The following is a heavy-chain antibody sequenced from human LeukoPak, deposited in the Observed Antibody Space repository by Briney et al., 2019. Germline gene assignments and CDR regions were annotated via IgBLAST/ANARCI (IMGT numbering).Heavy chain of an antibody. Sequence: SQTLSLTFAISGDSVSSNTPAWNWIRQSPSRGLEWLGRTYYRSKWYNDYAVSVRSRITINPDTAKNQFSLQLNSVTPEDTAVYSCARQQRGAFDYWGQGTLVTVSS. CDR1: GDSVSSNTPA. J-gene: IGHJ4*02. CDR2: TYYRSKWYN. CDR3: ARQQRGAFDY. D-gene: IGHD6-13*01. V-gene: IGHV6-1*01.